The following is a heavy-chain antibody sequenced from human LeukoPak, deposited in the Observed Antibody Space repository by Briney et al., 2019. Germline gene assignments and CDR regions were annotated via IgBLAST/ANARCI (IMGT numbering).Heavy chain of an antibody. V-gene: IGHV3-48*03. CDR1: GFAFSAYE. CDR3: TTLGYHLDS. CDR2: IAGSDTTT. Sequence: GGSLRLSCIASGFAFSAYEMNWVRHAPGKGLEWVSYIAGSDTTTYYADSVKGRFTIFRDNAKNSLYLQMNSLRAEDTALYYCTTLGYHLDSWGQGTLVTVSS. D-gene: IGHD3-22*01. J-gene: IGHJ4*02.